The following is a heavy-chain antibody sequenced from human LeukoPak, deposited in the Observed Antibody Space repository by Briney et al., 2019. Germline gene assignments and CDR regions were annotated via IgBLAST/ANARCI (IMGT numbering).Heavy chain of an antibody. V-gene: IGHV4-38-2*02. Sequence: PSETLSLTCTVSGYSISSGYYWGWIRQPPGKGLEWIGSIYHSGSTYYNPSPKSRVTISVDTSKNQFSLKLSSVTAADTAVYYCARGNSGYDFSYWGQGTLVTVSS. CDR3: ARGNSGYDFSY. CDR1: GYSISSGYY. CDR2: IYHSGST. D-gene: IGHD5-12*01. J-gene: IGHJ4*02.